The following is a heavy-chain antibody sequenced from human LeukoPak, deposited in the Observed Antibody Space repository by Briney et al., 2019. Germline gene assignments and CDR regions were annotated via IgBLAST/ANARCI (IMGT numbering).Heavy chain of an antibody. Sequence: GASVKVSCKASGYTFTSYAISWVRQAPGQGLEWMGWISPYNGNTKYAENLQGRVTMTTDTSTSTAYMELRSLRSDDTAVYYCARGHGFTMILVANDGCYFDYWGQGTLVTVSS. CDR2: ISPYNGNT. V-gene: IGHV1-18*01. CDR3: ARGHGFTMILVANDGCYFDY. J-gene: IGHJ4*02. D-gene: IGHD3-22*01. CDR1: GYTFTSYA.